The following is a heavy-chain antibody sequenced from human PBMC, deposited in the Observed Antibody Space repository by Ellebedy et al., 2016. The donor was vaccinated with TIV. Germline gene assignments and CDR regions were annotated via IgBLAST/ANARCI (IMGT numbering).Heavy chain of an antibody. Sequence: AASVKVSCKASGYTFTGYYMHWVRQAPGQGLEWMGWINPNSGGTNYAQKFQGRVTMTRDTSISTAYMELSRLRSEDTAVYFCAAGLRFLEWSGLTEYWGQGTLVTVSS. D-gene: IGHD3-3*01. CDR2: INPNSGGT. J-gene: IGHJ4*02. CDR3: AAGLRFLEWSGLTEY. V-gene: IGHV1-2*02. CDR1: GYTFTGYY.